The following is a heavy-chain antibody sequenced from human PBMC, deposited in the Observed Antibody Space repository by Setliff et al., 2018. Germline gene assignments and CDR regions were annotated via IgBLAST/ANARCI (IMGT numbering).Heavy chain of an antibody. V-gene: IGHV4-38-2*02. CDR1: GYSISSGYY. Sequence: SETLSLTCTVSGYSISSGYYWGWIRQPPGKGLECIGSIYYTGRAYYNPSLKSRVTISMDTSKNQFSLKVSSVTAADTAVYYCARSFSRREKFLLDYWGQGALVTVSS. CDR3: ARSFSRREKFLLDY. J-gene: IGHJ4*02. CDR2: IYYTGRA.